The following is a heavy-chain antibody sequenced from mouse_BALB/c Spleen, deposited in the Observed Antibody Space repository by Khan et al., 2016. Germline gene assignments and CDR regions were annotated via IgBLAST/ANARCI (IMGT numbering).Heavy chain of an antibody. V-gene: IGHV3-2*02. Sequence: EVQLQESGPGLVKPSQSLSLTCTVTGYSITSDYAWNWIRQFPGNKLEWMGYISYSGSTSYNPSLNSRISITRDPSKNQFFLQLNSVTTEDTATYYCARSWRGFYAMDYWGQGTSVTVSS. CDR1: GYSITSDYA. J-gene: IGHJ4*01. CDR3: ARSWRGFYAMDY. CDR2: ISYSGST.